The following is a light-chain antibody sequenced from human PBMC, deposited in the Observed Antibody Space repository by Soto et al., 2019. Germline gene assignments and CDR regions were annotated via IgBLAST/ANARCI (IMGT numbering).Light chain of an antibody. J-gene: IGKJ4*01. Sequence: EIVMTQSPATLSVSPGERATLSCRASQSVSSNLAWYQQKPGQAPRLLIYGASTRATAIPARFSGSGSGTEFPLTIISLQSEDVAVYYCQQYNNWPPLTFGGGTKVEIK. CDR3: QQYNNWPPLT. V-gene: IGKV3-15*01. CDR1: QSVSSN. CDR2: GAS.